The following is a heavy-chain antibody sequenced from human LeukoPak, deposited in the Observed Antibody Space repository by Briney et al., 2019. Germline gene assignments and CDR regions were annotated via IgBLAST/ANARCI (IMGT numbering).Heavy chain of an antibody. D-gene: IGHD3-22*01. CDR1: GYTFTSHG. V-gene: IGHV1-18*01. CDR3: ARGYYYDSSGYARGGFDY. J-gene: IGHJ4*02. Sequence: ASVKVSCKASGYTFTSHGISWVRQAPGRGLEWMGWISAYNGNTNYAQKLQGRVTMTTDTSTSTAYMELWSLRSDDTAVYYCARGYYYDSSGYARGGFDYWGQGTLVTVSS. CDR2: ISAYNGNT.